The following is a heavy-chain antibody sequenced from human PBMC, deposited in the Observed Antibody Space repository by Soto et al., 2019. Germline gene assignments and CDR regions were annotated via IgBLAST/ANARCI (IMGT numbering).Heavy chain of an antibody. V-gene: IGHV1-46*01. J-gene: IGHJ4*02. CDR2: INPGGGTT. D-gene: IGHD2-15*01. CDR3: EKEAGESGAYSFDY. Sequence: QVQLVQSGSEVKNPGASVKVSCKASGYTFSNYYMHWVRQAPGQGLEWMGRINPGGGTTTYAQKFQGRVTMTRDTSTSTVYMELSSLRSEETALFYCEKEAGESGAYSFDYWGQGSLLTVSS. CDR1: GYTFSNYY.